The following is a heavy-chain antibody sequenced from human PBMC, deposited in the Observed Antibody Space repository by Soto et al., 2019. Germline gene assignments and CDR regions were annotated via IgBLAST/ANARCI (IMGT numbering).Heavy chain of an antibody. Sequence: QVQLQESGPGLVKPSQTLSLTCSVSGGSISGGTDYWNWIRQSPGKGLEWIGCVYYSGSTYYNPSLRNRIAISLDTSTNQFSLRLTSVTAADTAVYYCARSLPLQLGDYPLYQNDAFDIWGQGTLVTVSS. CDR1: GGSISGGTDY. V-gene: IGHV4-31*03. J-gene: IGHJ3*02. CDR2: VYYSGST. CDR3: ARSLPLQLGDYPLYQNDAFDI. D-gene: IGHD2-21*01.